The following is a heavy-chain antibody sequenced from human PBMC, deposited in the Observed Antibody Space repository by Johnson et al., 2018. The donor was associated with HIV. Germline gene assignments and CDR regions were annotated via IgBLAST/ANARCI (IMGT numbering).Heavy chain of an antibody. J-gene: IGHJ3*02. D-gene: IGHD6-13*01. Sequence: QVQLVESGGGVVQPGRSLRLSCAASVFTFSSYGMHWVRQAPGKGLEWVAVISYDGSNKYYADSVKGRFTISRDNSKNTLYLQMNSLRAEDTAVYYCAKDLPPNSSWYGAPDAFDIWGQGTMVTVSS. CDR2: ISYDGSNK. V-gene: IGHV3-30*18. CDR1: VFTFSSYG. CDR3: AKDLPPNSSWYGAPDAFDI.